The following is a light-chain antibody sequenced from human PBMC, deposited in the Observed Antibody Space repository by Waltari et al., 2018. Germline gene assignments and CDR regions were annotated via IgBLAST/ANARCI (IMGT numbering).Light chain of an antibody. CDR2: AAS. J-gene: IGKJ2*01. CDR1: QYVSTY. V-gene: IGKV1-39*01. Sequence: DIQVTQTPAPLSASVGDRGIITCRASQYVSTYLNWYQLKPGKAPELLIYAASTLQAGVPSRFSGSGSRTDFTLTISSLQPEDFATYYCEQTYDTPPTFGQGTRLEIK. CDR3: EQTYDTPPT.